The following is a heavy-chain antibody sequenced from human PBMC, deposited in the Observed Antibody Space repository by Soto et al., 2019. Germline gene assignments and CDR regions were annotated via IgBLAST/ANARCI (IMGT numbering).Heavy chain of an antibody. CDR3: ARGGDCSSTSCYLGYYYYYMDV. CDR1: GYTFTSYD. Sequence: ASVKVSCKASGYTFTSYDINWVRQATGQGLEWMGWMNPNSGNTGYAQKFQGRVTMTGNTSISTAYMELSSLRSEDTAVYYCARGGDCSSTSCYLGYYYYYMDVWGKGTTVTVSS. CDR2: MNPNSGNT. V-gene: IGHV1-8*01. D-gene: IGHD2-2*01. J-gene: IGHJ6*03.